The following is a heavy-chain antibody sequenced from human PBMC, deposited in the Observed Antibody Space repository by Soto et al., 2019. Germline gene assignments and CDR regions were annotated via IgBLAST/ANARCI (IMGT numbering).Heavy chain of an antibody. V-gene: IGHV3-53*01. CDR2: IYSGGNT. Sequence: EVQLVDSGGGLIQPGGSLRLSCAASGFTVSNNYMRWVRQAPGKGLEWVSLIYSGGNTHYADSVKGRFTISRDDSKNTLYLQMNSLRVEDTAVYYCARDPPGIAASGAGGWGQGTLVTVSS. CDR3: ARDPPGIAASGAGG. J-gene: IGHJ4*02. D-gene: IGHD6-13*01. CDR1: GFTVSNNY.